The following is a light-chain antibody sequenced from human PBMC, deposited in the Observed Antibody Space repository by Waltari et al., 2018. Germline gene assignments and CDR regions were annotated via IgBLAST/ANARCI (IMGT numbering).Light chain of an antibody. CDR3: FAAADNYQGV. CDR2: KDS. V-gene: IGLV3-27*01. J-gene: IGLJ3*02. Sequence: LTQPSSVSVSPGQTARITCSGDILAKKYARWFQQKPGQAPVLVIFKDSERPSGIPERLSGSSSGTTVTLTISGAQAEDEADYYCFAAADNYQGVFGGGTKLTVL. CDR1: ILAKKY.